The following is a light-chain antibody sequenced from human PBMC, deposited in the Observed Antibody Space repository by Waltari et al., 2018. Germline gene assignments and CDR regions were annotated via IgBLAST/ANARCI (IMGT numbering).Light chain of an antibody. Sequence: SYELTQAPSGTVSPGQTARIACSGDALADQYAYWYQQRPGRAPVAVIYKDTKRPSGIPERFSGSSSGTTVTLTISGVQAEDESDYYCQSADSTGSDVIFGGGTKLTVL. CDR1: ALADQY. V-gene: IGLV3-25*03. CDR2: KDT. CDR3: QSADSTGSDVI. J-gene: IGLJ2*01.